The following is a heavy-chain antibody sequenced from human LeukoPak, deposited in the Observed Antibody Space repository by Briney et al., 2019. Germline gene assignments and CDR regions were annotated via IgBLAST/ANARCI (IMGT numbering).Heavy chain of an antibody. CDR2: IYASGST. V-gene: IGHV4-4*09. CDR3: ARLSRSYSITYYYYYMDV. J-gene: IGHJ6*03. CDR1: GGSISSYY. D-gene: IGHD2-2*02. Sequence: SETLSLTCTVSGGSISSYYWSWIRQPPGKGLEWIGYIYASGSTNYNPSLKSRVTISVDTSKNQFSLKLSSVTAADTAVYYRARLSRSYSITYYYYYMDVWGKGTTVTVSS.